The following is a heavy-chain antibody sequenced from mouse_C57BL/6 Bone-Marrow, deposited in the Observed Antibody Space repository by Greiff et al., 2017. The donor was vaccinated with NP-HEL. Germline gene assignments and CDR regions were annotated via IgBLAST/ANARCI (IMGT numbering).Heavy chain of an antibody. CDR3: ARPSFPYAMDY. CDR1: GFTFSDYG. CDR2: ISSGSSTI. V-gene: IGHV5-17*01. Sequence: EVKLMESGGGLVKPGGSLKLSCAASGFTFSDYGMHWVRQAPEKGLEWVAYISSGSSTIYSADTVKGRFTISRDNAKNTLFLQMTRLRSEDTAMYYCARPSFPYAMDYWGQGTSVTVSS. J-gene: IGHJ4*01.